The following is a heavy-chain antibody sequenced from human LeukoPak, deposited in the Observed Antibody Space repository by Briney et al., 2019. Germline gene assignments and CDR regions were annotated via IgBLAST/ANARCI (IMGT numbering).Heavy chain of an antibody. CDR1: GFTFSSYA. D-gene: IGHD6-13*01. Sequence: PGGSLRLSCAASGFTFSSYAMTWVRQAPGKGLEWVSAISGSGDSTYNADSVKGRFIISRDNSKNTLYLQMNSLRVEDTAVYYCAKDVWQSSTCLDYWGQGTLVTVSS. V-gene: IGHV3-23*01. CDR2: ISGSGDST. J-gene: IGHJ4*02. CDR3: AKDVWQSSTCLDY.